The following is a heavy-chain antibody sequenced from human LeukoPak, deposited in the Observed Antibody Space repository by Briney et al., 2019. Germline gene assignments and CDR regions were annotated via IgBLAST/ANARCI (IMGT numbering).Heavy chain of an antibody. CDR2: IYHSGST. CDR3: AKSRIAAAGNFDY. CDR1: GYSISSGYY. D-gene: IGHD6-13*01. Sequence: SETLSLTCTVSGYSISSGYYWGWIRQPPGKGLEWIGSIYHSGSTYYNPSLKSRVTISVDTSKNQFSLKLSSVTAADTAVYYCAKSRIAAAGNFDYWGQGTLVTVSS. J-gene: IGHJ4*02. V-gene: IGHV4-38-2*02.